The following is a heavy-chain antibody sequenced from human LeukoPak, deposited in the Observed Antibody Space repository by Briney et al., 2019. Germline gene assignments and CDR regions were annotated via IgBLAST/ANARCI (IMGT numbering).Heavy chain of an antibody. CDR1: GFTFSDYY. V-gene: IGHV3-11*01. Sequence: PGGSLRLSCAASGFTFSDYYMSRIRQAPGKGLEWVSYISSSGSTIYYADSVKGRFTISRDNAKNSLYLQMNSLRAEDTAVYYCARDATVVTPAYYWGQGTLVTVSS. D-gene: IGHD4-23*01. CDR3: ARDATVVTPAYY. J-gene: IGHJ4*02. CDR2: ISSSGSTI.